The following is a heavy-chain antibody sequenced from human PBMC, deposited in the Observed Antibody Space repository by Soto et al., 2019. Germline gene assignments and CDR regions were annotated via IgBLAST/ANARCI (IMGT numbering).Heavy chain of an antibody. Sequence: SETLSLTCAVYGGSFSGYYWSWIRQPPGKGLEWIGETNHSGSTNYNPSLKSRVTISVDTSKNQFSLKLSSVTAADTAVYYCANYDILTGDYYGMDVWGQGTTVTVSS. CDR1: GGSFSGYY. D-gene: IGHD3-9*01. CDR3: ANYDILTGDYYGMDV. J-gene: IGHJ6*02. V-gene: IGHV4-34*01. CDR2: TNHSGST.